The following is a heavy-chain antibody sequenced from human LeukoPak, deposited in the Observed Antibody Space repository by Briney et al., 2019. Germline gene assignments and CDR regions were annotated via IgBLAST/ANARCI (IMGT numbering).Heavy chain of an antibody. Sequence: GGSLRLSCAASGFTFSVYNMNWVRQAPGKGLEWVASISSSGHYIYYADSVKGRFTISRDNAKDSLFLQMNSLRPEDTAVYYCAKELRGYSYVSDYWGQGTLVTVSS. J-gene: IGHJ4*02. V-gene: IGHV3-21*04. CDR2: ISSSGHYI. CDR3: AKELRGYSYVSDY. CDR1: GFTFSVYN. D-gene: IGHD5-18*01.